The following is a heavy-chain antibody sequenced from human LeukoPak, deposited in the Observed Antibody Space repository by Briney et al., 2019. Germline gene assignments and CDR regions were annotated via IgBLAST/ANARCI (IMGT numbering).Heavy chain of an antibody. D-gene: IGHD2-2*01. CDR1: GFTFSDYY. Sequence: PGGSLRLSCAASGFTFSDYYMSWIRQAPGKGLEWVSYISSSSSYTNYADSVEGRFTISRDNAKNSLYLQMNSLRAEDTAVYYCASSPGDIVVVPAATFDYWGQGTLVTVSS. CDR3: ASSPGDIVVVPAATFDY. J-gene: IGHJ4*02. V-gene: IGHV3-11*03. CDR2: ISSSSSYT.